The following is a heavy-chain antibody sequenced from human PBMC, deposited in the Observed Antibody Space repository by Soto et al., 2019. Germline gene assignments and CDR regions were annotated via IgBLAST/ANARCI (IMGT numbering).Heavy chain of an antibody. D-gene: IGHD3-3*01. J-gene: IGHJ6*02. CDR3: ARDPGGGDFWSGYFTGYMDV. Sequence: SETLSLTCTVSGGSISSYYWSWIRQPPGKGLEWIGYIYYSGSTDYNPSLKSRVTISVDTSKNQFSLKLSSVTAADTAVYYCARDPGGGDFWSGYFTGYMDVWGQGTTVTVS. V-gene: IGHV4-59*01. CDR2: IYYSGST. CDR1: GGSISSYY.